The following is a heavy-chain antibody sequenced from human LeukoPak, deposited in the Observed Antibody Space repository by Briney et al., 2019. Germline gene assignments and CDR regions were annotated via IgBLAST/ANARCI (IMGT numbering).Heavy chain of an antibody. J-gene: IGHJ3*02. D-gene: IGHD3-22*01. V-gene: IGHV3-21*01. CDR3: ARDNHYYDSRAPDAFDI. CDR2: ISSSSSYI. CDR1: GFTFSSYS. Sequence: GGSLRLSCAASGFTFSSYSMNWVRQAPGKGLEWVSSISSSSSYIYYADSVKGRFTISRDNAKNSLYLQMNSLRAEDTAVYYCARDNHYYDSRAPDAFDIWAQGTMVTVSS.